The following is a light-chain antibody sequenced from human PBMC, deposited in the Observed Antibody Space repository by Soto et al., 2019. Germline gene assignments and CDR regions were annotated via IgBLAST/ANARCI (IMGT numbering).Light chain of an antibody. CDR2: RND. CDR3: QSFDSSRIGLL. J-gene: IGLJ2*01. V-gene: IGLV1-47*01. CDR1: SSNIGSNY. Sequence: QSVLTQPPSASGTPGQRVTISCSGSSSNIGSNYVYWYQQLPGTAPKLLIYRNDQRPSGVPDRFSGSRSGTSASLAISGLRSEDEADYYCQSFDSSRIGLLFGGGTKLTVL.